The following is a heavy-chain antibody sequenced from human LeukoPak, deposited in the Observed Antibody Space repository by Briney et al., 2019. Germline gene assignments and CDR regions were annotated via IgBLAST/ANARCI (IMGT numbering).Heavy chain of an antibody. J-gene: IGHJ6*03. CDR2: IKKDGTEE. CDR3: ARNYGPGPRYYYYYMDV. V-gene: IGHV3-7*01. CDR1: GSTFGSYW. D-gene: IGHD3-10*01. Sequence: GGSLRLSCAASGSTFGSYWMTWVRQAPGKGLEWVANIKKDGTEEHYVDSVKGRFTVSRDNARNSPYLQMNSLRVEDTAIYYCARNYGPGPRYYYYYMDVWGKGTTVTVSS.